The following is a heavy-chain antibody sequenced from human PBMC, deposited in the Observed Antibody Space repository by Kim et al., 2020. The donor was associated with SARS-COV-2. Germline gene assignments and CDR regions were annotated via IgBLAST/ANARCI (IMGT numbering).Heavy chain of an antibody. CDR2: IRSKAYGGTT. J-gene: IGHJ4*02. V-gene: IGHV3-49*04. Sequence: GGSLRLSCTASGFTFGDYAMSWVRQAPGKGLEWVGFIRSKAYGGTTEYAASVKGRFTISRDDSKSIAYLQMNSLKTEDTAVYYCTRDKQQLVRRWAPDSIAYWGQGTLVTVSS. CDR1: GFTFGDYA. CDR3: TRDKQQLVRRWAPDSIAY. D-gene: IGHD6-13*01.